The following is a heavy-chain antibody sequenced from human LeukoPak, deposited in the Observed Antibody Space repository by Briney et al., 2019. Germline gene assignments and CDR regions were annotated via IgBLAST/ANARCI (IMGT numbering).Heavy chain of an antibody. CDR3: AREYSSSRYYYYGMDV. Sequence: PGRSLRLSCAASGFTFSSCATHWVRQAPGKGLEWVAVISYDGSNKYYADSVKGRFTISRDNSKNTLYLQMNSLRAEDTAVYYCAREYSSSRYYYYGMDVWGQGTTVTVSS. J-gene: IGHJ6*02. CDR2: ISYDGSNK. D-gene: IGHD6-6*01. CDR1: GFTFSSCA. V-gene: IGHV3-30-3*01.